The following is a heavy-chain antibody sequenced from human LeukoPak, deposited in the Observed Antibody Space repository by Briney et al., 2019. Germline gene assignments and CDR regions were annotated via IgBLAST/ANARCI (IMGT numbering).Heavy chain of an antibody. CDR1: GFTFISYW. D-gene: IGHD5-18*01. J-gene: IGHJ4*02. CDR2: INGDGSST. CDR3: ARGAPGNTALDY. Sequence: GGSLRLSCAASGFTFISYWMHWVRQAPGKGLVWVSRINGDGSSTDFADSVKGRFTISRDNAKNTLYLQMNSLRAEDTAVYYCARGAPGNTALDYWGQGTLVTVSS. V-gene: IGHV3-74*01.